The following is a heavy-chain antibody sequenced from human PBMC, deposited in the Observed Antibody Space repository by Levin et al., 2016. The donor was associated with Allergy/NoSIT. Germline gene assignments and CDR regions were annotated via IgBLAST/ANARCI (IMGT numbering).Heavy chain of an antibody. CDR3: ARDGYDNPYYFDY. V-gene: IGHV1-18*01. Sequence: WVRQAPGQGLEWMGWISAYNGNTNYAQKLQGRVTMTTDTSTSTAYMELRSLRSDDTAVYYCARDGYDNPYYFDYWGQGTLVTVSS. D-gene: IGHD5-12*01. J-gene: IGHJ4*02. CDR2: ISAYNGNT.